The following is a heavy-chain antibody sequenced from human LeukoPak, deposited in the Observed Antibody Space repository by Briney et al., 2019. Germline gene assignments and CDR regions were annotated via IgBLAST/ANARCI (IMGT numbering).Heavy chain of an antibody. CDR1: GYTFTSYY. V-gene: IGHV1-46*01. Sequence: GASVKVSCKASGYTFTSYYMHWVRQAPGQGLEWMGIINPSGGSTGYAQKFQGRVTMTRDTSTSTVYMELSSLRSEDTAVYYCARARITTSWAYYYGMDVWGQGTTVTVSS. D-gene: IGHD4-11*01. J-gene: IGHJ6*02. CDR3: ARARITTSWAYYYGMDV. CDR2: INPSGGST.